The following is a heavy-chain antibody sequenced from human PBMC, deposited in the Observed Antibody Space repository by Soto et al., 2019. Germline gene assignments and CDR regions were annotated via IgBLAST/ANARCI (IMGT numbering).Heavy chain of an antibody. J-gene: IGHJ5*02. CDR1: GYTFTSYG. Sequence: ASVKVSCKASGYTFTSYGISWVRQAPGQGLEWMGWISAYNGNTNYAQKLQGSVTMTTDTSTSTAYMELRSLRSDDTAVYYCARERAGHYCSGGSCPLDPWGQGTLVTVSS. CDR3: ARERAGHYCSGGSCPLDP. CDR2: ISAYNGNT. V-gene: IGHV1-18*01. D-gene: IGHD2-15*01.